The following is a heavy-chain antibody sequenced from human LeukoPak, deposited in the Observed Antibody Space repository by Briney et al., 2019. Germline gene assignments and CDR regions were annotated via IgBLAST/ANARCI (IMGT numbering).Heavy chain of an antibody. D-gene: IGHD3-3*01. CDR3: ARDHPYYDFWSGPYFDY. Sequence: SETLSLTCTVSGGSISSYYWSWIRQPAGKGLEWIGRIYTSGSTNYNPSLKSRVTISVDTSKNQFSLKLSSVTAADTAVYYCARDHPYYDFWSGPYFDYWGQGTLVTVSS. J-gene: IGHJ4*02. CDR1: GGSISSYY. CDR2: IYTSGST. V-gene: IGHV4-4*07.